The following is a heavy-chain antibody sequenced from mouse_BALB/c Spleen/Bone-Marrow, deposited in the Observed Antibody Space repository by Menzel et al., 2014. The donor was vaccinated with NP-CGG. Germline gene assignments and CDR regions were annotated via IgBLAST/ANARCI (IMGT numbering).Heavy chain of an antibody. V-gene: IGHV2-2*02. CDR2: IWSGGIT. CDR1: GFSLSYYG. J-gene: IGHJ4*01. CDR3: ARSPSMDY. Sequence: QVQLKQSGPGLVQPSQSLSITCTVSGFSLSYYGVHWIRQSPGKGLEWLGVIWSGGITDYNASFISRLSISKDNSKSQVFITMNSLQANDTAIYYCARSPSMDYWGPGTSVTVSS.